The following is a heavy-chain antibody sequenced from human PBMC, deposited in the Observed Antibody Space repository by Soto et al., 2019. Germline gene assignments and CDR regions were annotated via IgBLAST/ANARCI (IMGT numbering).Heavy chain of an antibody. J-gene: IGHJ4*02. D-gene: IGHD2-15*01. CDR3: ARESCCCPKTRPLDY. CDR2: ISAYNGNT. CDR1: GYTFTSYG. Sequence: QVKLVQSGAEVKKPGASVKVSCKASGYTFTSYGISWVRQAPGQGLEWMGWISAYNGNTNYAQKLQGRVTMTTDTSTSTTYMALRSLRSDDTAVYYCARESCCCPKTRPLDYWGQGTLVTVSS. V-gene: IGHV1-18*01.